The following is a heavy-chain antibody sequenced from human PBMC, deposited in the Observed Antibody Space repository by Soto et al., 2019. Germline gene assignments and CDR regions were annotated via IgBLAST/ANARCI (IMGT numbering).Heavy chain of an antibody. J-gene: IGHJ6*02. V-gene: IGHV3-30*18. CDR1: GFTFSSYG. CDR3: AKDALGDADPHGEDTDDYYGMDV. D-gene: IGHD2-15*01. CDR2: ISYDGSNK. Sequence: QVQLVESGGGVVQPGRSLRLSCAASGFTFSSYGMHWVRQAPGKGLEWVAVISYDGSNKYYADSVKGRFTISRDNSKNTLYLQMNSLRAEDTAVYYCAKDALGDADPHGEDTDDYYGMDVWGQGTTVTVSS.